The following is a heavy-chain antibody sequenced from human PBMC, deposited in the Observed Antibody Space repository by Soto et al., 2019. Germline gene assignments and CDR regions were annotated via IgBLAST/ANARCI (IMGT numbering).Heavy chain of an antibody. J-gene: IGHJ4*02. CDR3: ARDLGGWTDY. Sequence: SETLSLTCAVYGGSFSGYYWSWIRQPPGKGLEWIGEINHSGSTNYNPSLKSRVTISVDTSKNQFSLKLSSVTAADTAVYYCARDLGGWTDYWGQGTLVTVSS. D-gene: IGHD2-15*01. V-gene: IGHV4-34*01. CDR1: GGSFSGYY. CDR2: INHSGST.